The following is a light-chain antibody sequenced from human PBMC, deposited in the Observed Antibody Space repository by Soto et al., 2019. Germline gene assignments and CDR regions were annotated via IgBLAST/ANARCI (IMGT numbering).Light chain of an antibody. J-gene: IGLJ2*01. CDR3: QSYDSSLSGVV. CDR1: SSNIGAGYD. CDR2: GNS. Sequence: QSVLTQPPSGSGAPGQRVTISCTGSSSNIGAGYDVHWYQQLPGTAPKLLTYGNSNRPSGVPDRFSGSKSGTSASLAITGLQAEDEADYYCQSYDSSLSGVVFGGGTKVTVL. V-gene: IGLV1-40*01.